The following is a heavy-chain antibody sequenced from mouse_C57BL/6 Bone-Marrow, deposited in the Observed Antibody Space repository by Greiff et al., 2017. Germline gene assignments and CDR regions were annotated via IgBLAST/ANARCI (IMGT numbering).Heavy chain of an antibody. Sequence: VQLVESGPGLVQPSQCLSISCTASGYSLTSYGVHWVRQSRGKGLEWLGVIWRGGSTDYNAAFMSRLSITKDNSKCHVFFKMNSLHADDTAIYYCGKGLRLDDWGQGTTLTVSS. CDR2: IWRGGST. J-gene: IGHJ2*01. V-gene: IGHV2-5*01. D-gene: IGHD1-1*01. CDR3: GKGLRLDD. CDR1: GYSLTSYG.